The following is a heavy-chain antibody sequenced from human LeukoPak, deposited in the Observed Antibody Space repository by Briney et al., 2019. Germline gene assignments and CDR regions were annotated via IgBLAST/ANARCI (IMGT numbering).Heavy chain of an antibody. CDR3: AKGGRWLVLWVFDY. V-gene: IGHV3-30*02. CDR1: GFTFSSYG. CDR2: IRYDGSNK. J-gene: IGHJ4*02. Sequence: GGSLRLSCAASGFTFSSYGMHWVRQAPGKGLEWVAFIRYDGSNKYYADSVKGRFTISRDNSKNTLYLQMNSLRAEDTAVYYCAKGGRWLVLWVFDYWGQGTLVTVSS. D-gene: IGHD6-19*01.